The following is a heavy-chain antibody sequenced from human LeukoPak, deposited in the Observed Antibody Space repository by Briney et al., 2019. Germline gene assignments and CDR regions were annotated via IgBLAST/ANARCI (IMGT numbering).Heavy chain of an antibody. V-gene: IGHV3-48*03. CDR3: VRVGRLLWFGL. D-gene: IGHD3-10*01. CDR1: GFTFSNYE. Sequence: PGGSLRLSCAASGFTFSNYEMTWVRQAPGKGLEWISYISSFNDTIYYADSVKGRFAISRDNAKNSLNLQMNSLRAEDTAAYYCVRVGRLLWFGLWGQGTLVTVSS. J-gene: IGHJ4*02. CDR2: ISSFNDTI.